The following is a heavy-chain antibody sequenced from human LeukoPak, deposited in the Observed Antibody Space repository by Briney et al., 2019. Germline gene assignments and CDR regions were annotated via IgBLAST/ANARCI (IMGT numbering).Heavy chain of an antibody. D-gene: IGHD3-22*01. J-gene: IGHJ4*02. CDR3: ARESLGSSGYYRDY. CDR2: ISSSSSYI. CDR1: GFTFSSYA. Sequence: GGSLRLSCAASGFTFSSYAMSWVRQAPGKGLEWVSSISSSSSYIYYADSVKGRFTISRDNAKNSLYLQMNSLRAEDTAVYYCARESLGSSGYYRDYWGQGTLVTVSS. V-gene: IGHV3-21*01.